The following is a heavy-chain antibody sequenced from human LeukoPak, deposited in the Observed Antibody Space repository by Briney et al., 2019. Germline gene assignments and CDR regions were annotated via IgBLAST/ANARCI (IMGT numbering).Heavy chain of an antibody. CDR2: VDPEDGET. V-gene: IGHV1-69-2*01. J-gene: IGHJ5*02. CDR1: GYTFTDYY. Sequence: ATVKISCKVSGYTFTDYYMHWVQQAPGKGLEWMGLVDPEDGETIYAEKFQGRVTITADTSTDTAYMELSSLRSEDTAVYYCATGVSSSSGYNWFDPWGQGTVVTVSS. D-gene: IGHD6-6*01. CDR3: ATGVSSSSGYNWFDP.